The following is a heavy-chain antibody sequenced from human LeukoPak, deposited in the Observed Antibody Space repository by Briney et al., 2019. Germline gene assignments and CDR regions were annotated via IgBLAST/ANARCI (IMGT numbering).Heavy chain of an antibody. CDR3: ARDFYGGFAPDY. CDR1: GFTFNTYS. V-gene: IGHV3-21*03. CDR2: IFSSSTYI. Sequence: PGGSLRLSCAASGFTFNTYSMNWVRQAPGKGLEWVSFIFSSSTYIYYTDSVKGRFTISRDNARNSLYLQMDNLRAEDTGVYYCARDFYGGFAPDYWGQGTLVTVSS. J-gene: IGHJ4*02. D-gene: IGHD2/OR15-2a*01.